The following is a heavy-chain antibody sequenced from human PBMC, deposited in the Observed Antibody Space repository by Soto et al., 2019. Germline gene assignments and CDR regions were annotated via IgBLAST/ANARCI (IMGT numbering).Heavy chain of an antibody. CDR1: GFRFKSFV. J-gene: IGHJ4*02. CDR3: ARWGTTGGFDL. CDR2: TSYDGSNK. V-gene: IGHV3-30*19. Sequence: QLQLVESGGGVVQPGTSLRLSCAASGFRFKSFVMHWVRQAPGKGLEWVAFTSYDGSNKDYGDSVKGRFTVSRDNSQNTLLLQMDFLRQEDTALYYCARWGTTGGFDLWGQGALVSVSS. D-gene: IGHD3-16*01.